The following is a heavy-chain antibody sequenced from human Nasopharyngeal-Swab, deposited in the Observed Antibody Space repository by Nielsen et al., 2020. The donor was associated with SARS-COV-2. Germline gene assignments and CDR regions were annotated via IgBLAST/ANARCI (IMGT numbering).Heavy chain of an antibody. V-gene: IGHV3-30*18. CDR2: ISYDGSKK. CDR3: AKDRWGYYSGRYYETDH. Sequence: GESLKISCVGLGFTFSSYGMHWVRQAPGKGLEWVAIISYDGSKKYYVDSVKGRFTISRDNSKNTLYLQMNSLRTEDTAMYYCAKDRWGYYSGRYYETDHWGQGTLVTVSS. CDR1: GFTFSSYG. J-gene: IGHJ4*02. D-gene: IGHD1-26*01.